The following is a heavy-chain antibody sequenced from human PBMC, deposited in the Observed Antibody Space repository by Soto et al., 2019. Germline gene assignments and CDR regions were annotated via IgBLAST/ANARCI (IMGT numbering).Heavy chain of an antibody. V-gene: IGHV3-30-3*01. CDR3: ARDYCTNGVCYKASRYLRINWYFDL. D-gene: IGHD2-8*01. CDR1: GFTFSSYA. J-gene: IGHJ2*01. Sequence: GGSLRLSCAASGFTFSSYAMHWVRQAPGKGLEWVAVISYDGSNKYYADSVKGRFTISRDNSKNTLYLQMNSLRAEDTAVYYCARDYCTNGVCYKASRYLRINWYFDLWGRGTLVTVSS. CDR2: ISYDGSNK.